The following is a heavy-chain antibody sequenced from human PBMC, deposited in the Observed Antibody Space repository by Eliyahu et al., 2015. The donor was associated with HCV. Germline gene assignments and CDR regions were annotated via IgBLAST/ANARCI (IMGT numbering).Heavy chain of an antibody. Sequence: QLQLQESGPGLVKPSETLSLTCTVSGGSXSSSSYYWGWIRQPPEKGLEWIGSIYYSGSTYYNPSLKSRVTISVDTSKNQFSLKLSSVTAADTAVYYCARLPGIQLEFDYWGQGTLVTVSS. J-gene: IGHJ4*02. CDR2: IYYSGST. CDR1: GGSXSSSSYY. V-gene: IGHV4-39*01. CDR3: ARLPGIQLEFDY. D-gene: IGHD5-18*01.